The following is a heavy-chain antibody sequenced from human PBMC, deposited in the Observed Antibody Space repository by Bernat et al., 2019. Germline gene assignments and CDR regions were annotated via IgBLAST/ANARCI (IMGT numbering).Heavy chain of an antibody. CDR3: VTRDDSGY. J-gene: IGHJ4*02. D-gene: IGHD3-22*01. CDR1: GFAFSSYA. CDR2: ISRKGTNR. Sequence: EVQLVESGGGLVQPGGSLRLSCSGSGFAFSSYAMHWVRQAPGKGMEYVSAISRKGTNRYDAESMTGSVTKSTDNSKNTLYLQMSSVGAEDTAVTYGVTRDDSGYWGQGTLVTVPS. V-gene: IGHV3-64D*06.